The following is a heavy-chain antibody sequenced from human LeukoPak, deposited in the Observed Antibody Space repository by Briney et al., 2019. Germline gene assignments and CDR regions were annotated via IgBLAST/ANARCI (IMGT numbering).Heavy chain of an antibody. J-gene: IGHJ4*02. D-gene: IGHD3-16*01. V-gene: IGHV3-7*01. CDR3: AREAGTYVIDY. CDR2: IKQDGSDK. CDR1: GFTFSSYW. Sequence: PGGSLRLSCAASGFTFSSYWMSWVRQAPGKGLEWVANIKQDGSDKYYVDSVKGRFTISRDNAKHSLYLQMNSLRAEDTAVYYCAREAGTYVIDYWGQGTLVTVSS.